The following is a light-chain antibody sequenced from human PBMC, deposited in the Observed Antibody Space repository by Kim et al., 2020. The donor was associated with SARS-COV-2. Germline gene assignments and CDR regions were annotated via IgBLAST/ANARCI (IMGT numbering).Light chain of an antibody. J-gene: IGKJ2*01. CDR3: QQSYSTPLYT. CDR1: QSISSW. CDR2: KAS. Sequence: DIQMTQSPSTLSASVGDRVTITCRASQSISSWLAWYQQKPGKAPKLLIYKASSLESGVPSRFSGSGSGTEFTLTISSLQPEDFATYYCQQSYSTPLYTFGQGTKMEI. V-gene: IGKV1-5*03.